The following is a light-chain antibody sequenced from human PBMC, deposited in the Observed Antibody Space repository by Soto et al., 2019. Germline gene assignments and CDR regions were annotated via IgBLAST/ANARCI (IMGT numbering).Light chain of an antibody. CDR2: SNN. CDR3: AAWDDSLNGPV. CDR1: SSNIGSNT. V-gene: IGLV1-44*01. Sequence: QSALTQPPSASGTPGQRVTISCSGSSSNIGSNTVNWYQQLPGTVPKLLIYSNNQQPSGVPDRFSGSKSGTSASLAISGLQSEDEADYYCAAWDDSLNGPVFGTGTKSPS. J-gene: IGLJ1*01.